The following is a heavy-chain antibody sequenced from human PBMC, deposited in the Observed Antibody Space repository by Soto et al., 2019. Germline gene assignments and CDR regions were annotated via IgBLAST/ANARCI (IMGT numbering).Heavy chain of an antibody. V-gene: IGHV3-23*01. D-gene: IGHD6-13*01. CDR1: GVASSNYA. CDR2: ISGSGGST. Sequence: GGSLSLSCAASGVASSNYAMSWVGQAPGKGLEGVSAISGSGGSTYYAESVKGRFTISRDNAKSTLYLHMSSLRAEDTAVYYCAKDVGYSSSWYVGMDVWGQGTTVTVSS. CDR3: AKDVGYSSSWYVGMDV. J-gene: IGHJ6*02.